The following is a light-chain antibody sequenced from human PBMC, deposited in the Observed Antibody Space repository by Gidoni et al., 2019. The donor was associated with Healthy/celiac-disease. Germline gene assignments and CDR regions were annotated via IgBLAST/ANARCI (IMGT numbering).Light chain of an antibody. CDR1: QGISSY. V-gene: IGKV1-9*01. CDR2: AAS. Sequence: DIQLTQSPSFLSASVGDRVTLTCRASQGISSYLAWYQHKPGKAPKRLIYAASTLQSGVPSRFSGSGSGTEFTLTSSSLQPEDCATYYCQQLNSYPRTFGQGTKLEIK. J-gene: IGKJ2*01. CDR3: QQLNSYPRT.